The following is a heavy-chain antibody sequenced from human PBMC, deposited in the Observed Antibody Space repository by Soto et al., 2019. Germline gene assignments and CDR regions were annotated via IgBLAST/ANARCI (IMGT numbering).Heavy chain of an antibody. J-gene: IGHJ5*02. Sequence: QVQLVESGGGLVQPGRSLRLSCAASGFTFSSYGMHWVRQAPGKGLEWAAVIWYDGSNKYYADSVKGRFTISRDNSKNTLYLQMNSLRAEDTAVYYCPREAQLQDMGCFDPWGQRTLVNGPS. D-gene: IGHD2-2*01. V-gene: IGHV3-33*01. CDR3: PREAQLQDMGCFDP. CDR2: IWYDGSNK. CDR1: GFTFSSYG.